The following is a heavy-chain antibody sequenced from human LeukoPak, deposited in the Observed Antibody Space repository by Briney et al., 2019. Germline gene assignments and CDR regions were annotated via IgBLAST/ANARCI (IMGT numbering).Heavy chain of an antibody. Sequence: SVKVSCKASGGTFSSYAISWVRQAPGQGLEWMGRIIPILGIANYAQKFQGRVTITADKSTSTAYMELSSLRSEDTAVYYCASFSYSSGWSYFDYWGQGTLVTVSS. V-gene: IGHV1-69*04. CDR2: IIPILGIA. J-gene: IGHJ4*02. CDR1: GGTFSSYA. D-gene: IGHD6-19*01. CDR3: ASFSYSSGWSYFDY.